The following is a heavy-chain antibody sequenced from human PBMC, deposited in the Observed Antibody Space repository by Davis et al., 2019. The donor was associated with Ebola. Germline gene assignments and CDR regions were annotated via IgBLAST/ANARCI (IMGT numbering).Heavy chain of an antibody. D-gene: IGHD3-16*01. V-gene: IGHV1-2*06. CDR2: IHPYSGGT. Sequence: ASVKVSCKASDYTFTGYFMHWVRQAPGQGLEWMGRIHPYSGGTNYAQKFQGRVSMTRDPSISTVYMELSRLTSDDTAVYYCERLSFGEVGFDYWGQGTLVTVSS. J-gene: IGHJ4*02. CDR3: ERLSFGEVGFDY. CDR1: DYTFTGYF.